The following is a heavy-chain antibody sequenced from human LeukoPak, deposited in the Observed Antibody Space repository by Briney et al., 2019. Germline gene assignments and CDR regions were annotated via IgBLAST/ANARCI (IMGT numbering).Heavy chain of an antibody. CDR1: GGSISSSHG. D-gene: IGHD3-22*01. CDR3: ASIYDSSEVDY. V-gene: IGHV4-4*02. CDR2: IYHSGST. J-gene: IGHJ4*02. Sequence: SGTLSLTCAVSGGSISSSHGWSWVRQPPGKGLEWIGEIYHSGSTNYNPSLKSRVTTSVDKSKNQFPLKLSSVAAAATAVYYGASIYDSSEVDYWGQGTLVTVSS.